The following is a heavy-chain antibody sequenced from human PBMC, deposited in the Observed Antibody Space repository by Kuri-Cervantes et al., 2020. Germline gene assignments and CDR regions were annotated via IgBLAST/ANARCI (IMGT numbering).Heavy chain of an antibody. Sequence: GESLKISCAASGFTFSSYGMHWVRQAPGKGLEWVAVIWYDGSNKYYADSVKGRFTISRDNAKTSLYLQMNSLRAEDTAVYYCARNIEAPYWGQGTLVTVSS. J-gene: IGHJ4*02. D-gene: IGHD6-6*01. V-gene: IGHV3-33*03. CDR3: ARNIEAPY. CDR2: IWYDGSNK. CDR1: GFTFSSYG.